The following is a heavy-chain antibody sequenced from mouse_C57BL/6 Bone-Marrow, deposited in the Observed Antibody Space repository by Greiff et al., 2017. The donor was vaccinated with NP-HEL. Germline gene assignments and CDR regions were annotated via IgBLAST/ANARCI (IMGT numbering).Heavy chain of an antibody. Sequence: QVQLKEPGAELVKPGSSVKMSCKASGYTFTSYWITWVKQRPGQGLEWIGDIYPGSGSTNYNEKFKSKATLTVDTSSSTAYMQRSSLTSEDSAVYYCARGGGSYWYFDVWGTGTTVTVSS. J-gene: IGHJ1*03. D-gene: IGHD1-1*01. CDR2: IYPGSGST. V-gene: IGHV1-55*01. CDR1: GYTFTSYW. CDR3: ARGGGSYWYFDV.